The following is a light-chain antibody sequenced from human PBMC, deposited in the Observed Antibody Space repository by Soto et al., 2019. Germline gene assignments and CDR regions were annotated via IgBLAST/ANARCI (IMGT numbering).Light chain of an antibody. CDR3: AAWDDSLSGYV. CDR1: GSNIGNSF. CDR2: RNN. V-gene: IGLV1-47*01. J-gene: IGLJ1*01. Sequence: QSVRTQPPSASATPGQRVTISCFGNGSNIGNSFVYWYQQLPGTAPKLLIYRNNQRPSGVPDRFSGSKSGTSASLAISGLRSEAEADYYCAAWDDSLSGYVFGIGTKVTVL.